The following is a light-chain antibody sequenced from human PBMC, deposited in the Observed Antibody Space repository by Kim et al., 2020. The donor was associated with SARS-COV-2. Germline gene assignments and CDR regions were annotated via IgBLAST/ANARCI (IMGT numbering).Light chain of an antibody. J-gene: IGKJ2*03. CDR1: ESVSDN. Sequence: EIVMTQFPATLSVSPGERAIVSCRASESVSDNLAWYHQKPGQPPSLLIYGVSTRAAGVPARFSGSGSGTEFTLSISSLQFEDFGVYYCQQYSYWPRSFGQGTKLEI. V-gene: IGKV3-15*01. CDR2: GVS. CDR3: QQYSYWPRS.